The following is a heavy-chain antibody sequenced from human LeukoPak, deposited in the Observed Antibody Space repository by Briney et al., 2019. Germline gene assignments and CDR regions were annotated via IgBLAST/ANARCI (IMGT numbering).Heavy chain of an antibody. CDR3: ARAVGSRKEYYYGMDV. J-gene: IGHJ6*02. Sequence: PSETLSLTCTVSGGSISSYYWSWIRQPPGKGLEWIGYIYYSGSTNYNPSLKSRVTISVDTSKNQFSLKLSSVTAVDTAVYYCARAVGSRKEYYYGMDVWGQGTTVTVSS. V-gene: IGHV4-59*01. CDR2: IYYSGST. CDR1: GGSISSYY. D-gene: IGHD1-26*01.